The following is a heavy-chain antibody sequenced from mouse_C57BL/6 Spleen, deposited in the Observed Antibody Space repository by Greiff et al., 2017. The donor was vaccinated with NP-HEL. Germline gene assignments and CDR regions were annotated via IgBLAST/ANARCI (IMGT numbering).Heavy chain of an antibody. V-gene: IGHV1-7*01. CDR2: INPSSGYT. J-gene: IGHJ2*01. Sequence: VKLVESGAELAKPGASVKLSCKASGYTFTSYWMHWVKQRPGQGLEWIGYINPSSGYTKYNQKFKDKATLTADESSSTAYMQLSSLTYEDSAVYYCAREGYFDYWGQGTTLTVSS. CDR3: AREGYFDY. CDR1: GYTFTSYW.